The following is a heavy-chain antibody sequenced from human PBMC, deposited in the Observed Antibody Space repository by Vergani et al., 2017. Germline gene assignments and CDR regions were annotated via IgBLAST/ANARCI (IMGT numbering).Heavy chain of an antibody. Sequence: EVQLVESGGGLVKPGGSLRLSCTASGFTFGDYAMSWFRQAPGKGLEWVGFIRSKAYGGTTEYAASVKGSFTISRDDSKSIAYLQMNSLKTEDTAVYYCTRRFFRTRQEGGLRYCDWLPPLDYWGQGTLVTVSS. CDR3: TRRFFRTRQEGGLRYCDWLPPLDY. CDR1: GFTFGDYA. V-gene: IGHV3-49*05. CDR2: IRSKAYGGTT. J-gene: IGHJ4*02. D-gene: IGHD3-9*01.